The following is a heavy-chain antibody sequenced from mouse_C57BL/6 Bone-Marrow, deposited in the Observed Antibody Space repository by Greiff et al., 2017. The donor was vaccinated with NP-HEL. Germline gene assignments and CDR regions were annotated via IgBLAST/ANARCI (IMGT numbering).Heavy chain of an antibody. CDR2: ISSGGSYT. CDR3: ARHPGYHYAMDY. J-gene: IGHJ4*01. CDR1: GFTFSSYG. V-gene: IGHV5-6*01. D-gene: IGHD2-2*01. Sequence: EVQLVESGGDLVKPGGSLKLSCAASGFTFSSYGMSWVRQTPDKRLEWVATISSGGSYTYYPDSVKGRFTISRDNAKNTLYLQMSSLKSEDTAMYYCARHPGYHYAMDYWGQGTSVTVSS.